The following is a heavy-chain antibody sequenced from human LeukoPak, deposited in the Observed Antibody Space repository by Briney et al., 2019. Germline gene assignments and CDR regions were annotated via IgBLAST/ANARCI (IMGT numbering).Heavy chain of an antibody. CDR3: AKEAQGCSITSCYFDS. CDR2: ISATGGTI. Sequence: GGSLRLSCAASGFTFSSNGMNWVRQAPGKGLEWVSYISATGGTIYYADSVKGRFTISRDNAKNSLYLQMNSLRAEDTAVYYCAKEAQGCSITSCYFDSWGQGTLVTVSS. CDR1: GFTFSSNG. J-gene: IGHJ4*02. V-gene: IGHV3-48*03. D-gene: IGHD2-2*01.